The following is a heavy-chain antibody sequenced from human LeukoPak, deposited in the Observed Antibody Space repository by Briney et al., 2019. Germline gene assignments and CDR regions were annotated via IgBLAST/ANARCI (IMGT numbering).Heavy chain of an antibody. J-gene: IGHJ6*02. Sequence: SETLSLTCTVSGVSISSYYWSWIRQPPGKGLEWIGYIYFSGITNYNPSLNNRVTISLDTSKNQFSLRLRSVTAADTAVYYCARTPSLYGTNSLEVWGQGTTVTVSS. CDR3: ARTPSLYGTNSLEV. CDR1: GVSISSYY. CDR2: IYFSGIT. V-gene: IGHV4-59*01. D-gene: IGHD4-23*01.